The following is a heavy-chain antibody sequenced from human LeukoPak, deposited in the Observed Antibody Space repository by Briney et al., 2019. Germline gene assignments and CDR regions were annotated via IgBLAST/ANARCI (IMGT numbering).Heavy chain of an antibody. V-gene: IGHV3-7*03. Sequence: PGGSLRLSCAASGFTFSSYWMSWVRQAPGKGLEWVANIKQDGSEKYYVDSAKGRFTISRDNAKNSLYLQMNSLRAEDTAVYYCASLPGYSSGWYGWFDPWGQGTLVTVSS. D-gene: IGHD6-19*01. J-gene: IGHJ5*02. CDR2: IKQDGSEK. CDR3: ASLPGYSSGWYGWFDP. CDR1: GFTFSSYW.